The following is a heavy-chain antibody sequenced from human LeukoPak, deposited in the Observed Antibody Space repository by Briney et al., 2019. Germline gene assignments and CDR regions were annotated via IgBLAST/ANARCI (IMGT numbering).Heavy chain of an antibody. V-gene: IGHV3-15*01. CDR1: GFTLTNAW. CDR2: IKTKTDGGTI. Sequence: KPGESLRLSCAASGFTLTNAWMSWVRQAPGKGLEWVGRIKTKTDGGTIDYAAPVKGRFTISRDDSKNMVYLQMNSLKTEDTAVYYCTTSYYDSSGYRAWGQGTLVTVSS. J-gene: IGHJ4*02. CDR3: TTSYYDSSGYRA. D-gene: IGHD3-22*01.